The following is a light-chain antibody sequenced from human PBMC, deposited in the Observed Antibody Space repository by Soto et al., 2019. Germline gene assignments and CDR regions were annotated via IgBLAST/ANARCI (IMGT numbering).Light chain of an antibody. J-gene: IGKJ2*01. CDR2: GAS. CDR1: QSVSSSY. V-gene: IGKV3-20*01. CDR3: QQYSSSTYT. Sequence: EIVLTQSPGTLSLSPGERATLSCRASQSVSSSYLAWYQKKPGQAPRLLIYGASSRATGIQNRFSGSRSGTDFTLTISRLEPEDFAVYYCQQYSSSTYTFGQGTKLEIK.